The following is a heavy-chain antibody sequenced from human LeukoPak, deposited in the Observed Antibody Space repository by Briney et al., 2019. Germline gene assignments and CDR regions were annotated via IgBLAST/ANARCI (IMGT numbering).Heavy chain of an antibody. V-gene: IGHV3-11*01. CDR3: ARVVMTTVTTYFDY. J-gene: IGHJ4*02. CDR1: GFTFSDYY. Sequence: GGSLRLSCAASGFTFSDYYMSWIRQAPGKGLEWVSYISSSGSTIYYADSVKGRFTISRDNAKNSLYLQMNSLRAEDTAVYYCARVVMTTVTTYFDYWGQGTLVTVSS. D-gene: IGHD4-17*01. CDR2: ISSSGSTI.